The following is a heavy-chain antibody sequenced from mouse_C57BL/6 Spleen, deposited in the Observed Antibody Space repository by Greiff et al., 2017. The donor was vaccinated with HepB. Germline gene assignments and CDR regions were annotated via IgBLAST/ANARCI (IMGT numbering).Heavy chain of an antibody. D-gene: IGHD1-1*01. CDR2: INPSTGGT. V-gene: IGHV1-42*01. Sequence: VQLKQSGPELVKPGASVKISCKASGYSFTGYYMNWVKQSPEKSLEWIGEINPSTGGTTYNQKFKAKATLTVDKSSSTAYMQLKSLTSEDSAVYYCARRPDYYGYYFDYWGQGTTLTVSS. J-gene: IGHJ2*01. CDR1: GYSFTGYY. CDR3: ARRPDYYGYYFDY.